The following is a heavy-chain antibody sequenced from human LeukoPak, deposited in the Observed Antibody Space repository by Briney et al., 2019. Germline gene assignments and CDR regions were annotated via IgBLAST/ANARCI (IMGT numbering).Heavy chain of an antibody. J-gene: IGHJ4*02. Sequence: SETLSPTCAVSGGSISSGGYSWSWIRQPPGKGLEWIGYIYHSGSTYYNPSLKSRVTISVDTSKNQFSLKLSSVTAADTAVYYCARVEPGSYYNPFDYWGQGTLVTVSS. D-gene: IGHD3-10*01. CDR3: ARVEPGSYYNPFDY. CDR2: IYHSGST. CDR1: GGSISSGGYS. V-gene: IGHV4-30-2*01.